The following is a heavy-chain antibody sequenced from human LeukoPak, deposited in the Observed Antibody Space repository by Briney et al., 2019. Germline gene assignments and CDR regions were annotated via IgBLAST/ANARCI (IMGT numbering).Heavy chain of an antibody. CDR3: ARGPSNIAPEYYFDY. CDR1: GGFINSGGYY. Sequence: SQTLSLTCTVSGGFINSGGYYWSWIRQPPGKGLEWIGYIYHTGSTYYNPSLKSRVTISIDRSKNQFSLNLNSVTAADTAVYYCARGPSNIAPEYYFDYWGQGTLVTVSS. V-gene: IGHV4-30-2*01. D-gene: IGHD6-13*01. CDR2: IYHTGST. J-gene: IGHJ4*02.